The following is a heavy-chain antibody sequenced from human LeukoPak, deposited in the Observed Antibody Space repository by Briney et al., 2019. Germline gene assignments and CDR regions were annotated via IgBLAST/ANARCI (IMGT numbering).Heavy chain of an antibody. Sequence: SDTLSLTCAVSGYSISTSNWWGWIRQSPGKGLEWIGYIYYTGSTYYNPSLKSRVTISVDTSKKQFSLRLSSVTAADTAVYYCARSYCSSTSCYAVGAFDIWGQGTLVTVSS. CDR1: GYSISTSNW. CDR2: IYYTGST. J-gene: IGHJ3*02. D-gene: IGHD2-2*01. CDR3: ARSYCSSTSCYAVGAFDI. V-gene: IGHV4-28*01.